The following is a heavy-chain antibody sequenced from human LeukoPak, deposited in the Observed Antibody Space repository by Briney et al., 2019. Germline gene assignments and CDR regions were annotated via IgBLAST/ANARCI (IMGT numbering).Heavy chain of an antibody. Sequence: GGSLRLSCAASGYIFSDSYISWVRQAPGKGLEWVSYISSSTRYTNYADSVKGRFTISRDNARNSLYLQMNRLRAEETAVYYCARGGDSSGYSLSFTYWGQGTLVSVSS. CDR3: ARGGDSSGYSLSFTY. D-gene: IGHD3-22*01. J-gene: IGHJ4*02. CDR2: ISSSTRYT. CDR1: GYIFSDSY. V-gene: IGHV3-11*06.